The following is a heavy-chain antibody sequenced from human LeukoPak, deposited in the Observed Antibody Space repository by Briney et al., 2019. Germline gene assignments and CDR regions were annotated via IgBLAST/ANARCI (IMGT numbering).Heavy chain of an antibody. V-gene: IGHV4-34*01. CDR1: GGSFSGYY. J-gene: IGHJ5*02. CDR3: ARGYSGWYRRNWLDP. CDR2: INHSGST. Sequence: SETLSLTCAVYGGSFSGYYWSWIRQPPGKGLEWIGEINHSGSTNYNPSLKSRVTISVDTSKNQFSLKLSSVTAADTAVYYCARGYSGWYRRNWLDPWGQGTLVTVSS. D-gene: IGHD6-19*01.